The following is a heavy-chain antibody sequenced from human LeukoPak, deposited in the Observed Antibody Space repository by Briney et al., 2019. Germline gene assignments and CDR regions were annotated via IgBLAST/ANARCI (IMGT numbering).Heavy chain of an antibody. CDR2: ISAYNGNT. V-gene: IGHV1-18*01. CDR1: GYTFTSYG. Sequence: ASVKVSCKASGYTFTSYGISWVRQAPGQGLEWMGWISAYNGNTNYAQKLQGRVTMTTDTSTSTAYMELRSLRSEDTAVYYCARGLNGWFGELYFFDYWGQGTLVTVSS. CDR3: ARGLNGWFGELYFFDY. J-gene: IGHJ4*02. D-gene: IGHD3-10*01.